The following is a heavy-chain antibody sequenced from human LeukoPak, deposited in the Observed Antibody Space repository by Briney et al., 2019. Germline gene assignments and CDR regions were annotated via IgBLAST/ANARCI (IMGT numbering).Heavy chain of an antibody. CDR3: ARAWSSGWGP. D-gene: IGHD6-19*01. CDR1: GGSISSYY. J-gene: IGHJ5*02. V-gene: IGHV4-59*01. CDR2: IYYSGSA. Sequence: PSETLSLTCTVSGGSISSYYWSWIRQPPGKGLEWIGYIYYSGSANYNPSLKSRVTISVDTSKNQFSLKLSSVTAADTAVYYCARAWSSGWGPWGPGTLVTVSS.